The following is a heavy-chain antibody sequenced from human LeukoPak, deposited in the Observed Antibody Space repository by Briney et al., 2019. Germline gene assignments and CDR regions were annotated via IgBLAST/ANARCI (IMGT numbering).Heavy chain of an antibody. J-gene: IGHJ5*02. CDR3: ARGLGYRSGGSCYYNWFDP. V-gene: IGHV4-34*01. CDR1: GGSFSGYY. Sequence: PSETLSLTCAVYGGSFSGYYWSWIRQPPGKGLEWIGEINHSGSTNYNPSLKSRVTISVDTSKNQFSLKLSSVTAADTAVYYCARGLGYRSGGSCYYNWFDPWGQGTLVTVSS. D-gene: IGHD2-15*01. CDR2: INHSGST.